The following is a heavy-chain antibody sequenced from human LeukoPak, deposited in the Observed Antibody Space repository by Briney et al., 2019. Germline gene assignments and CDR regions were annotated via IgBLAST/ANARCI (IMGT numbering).Heavy chain of an antibody. V-gene: IGHV4-61*01. D-gene: IGHD5-24*01. CDR1: GGSISSSSYY. Sequence: SETLSLTCTVSGGSISSSSYYWGWIRQPPGKGLEWIGYIYYSGSTNYNPSLKSRVTISVDTSKNQFSLKLSSVTAADTAVYYCARDRDGFFDYWGQGTLVTVSS. J-gene: IGHJ4*02. CDR2: IYYSGST. CDR3: ARDRDGFFDY.